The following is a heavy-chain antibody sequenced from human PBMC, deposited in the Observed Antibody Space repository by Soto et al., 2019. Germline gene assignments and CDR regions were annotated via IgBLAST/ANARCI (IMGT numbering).Heavy chain of an antibody. Sequence: QVQLQESGPGLVKPSQTLSLTCTVSGGSISSGDYYWSWIRQPPGKGLEWIGYIYYSGSTYYKSSLKSRVIISIDTSKNQFSLKLISVTAADTAVYYCARKGWPDVFDIWGQGAMVTVSS. CDR3: ARKGWPDVFDI. V-gene: IGHV4-30-4*01. CDR2: IYYSGST. CDR1: GGSISSGDYY. J-gene: IGHJ3*02.